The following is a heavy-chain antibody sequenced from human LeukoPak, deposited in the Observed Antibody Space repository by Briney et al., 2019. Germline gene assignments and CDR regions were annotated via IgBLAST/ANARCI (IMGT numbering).Heavy chain of an antibody. CDR1: GGSISSYY. J-gene: IGHJ4*02. Sequence: SETLSLTCTVSGGSISSYYWSWIRQPPGKGLEWIGYIYYSGSPNYNPSLKGRVTISVDTSKNQFSLKLSSVTAADTDVYYCARGEGYSSGWYLYYFDYWGQGTLVTVSS. CDR2: IYYSGSP. V-gene: IGHV4-59*01. D-gene: IGHD6-19*01. CDR3: ARGEGYSSGWYLYYFDY.